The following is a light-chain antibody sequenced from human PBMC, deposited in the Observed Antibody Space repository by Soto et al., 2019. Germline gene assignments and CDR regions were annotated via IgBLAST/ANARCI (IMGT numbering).Light chain of an antibody. Sequence: KLTQSPSSVLASVGDRVLITCRASRSVSRPLAWYGQKPGKAPNLLIHSATSLQSGVPSRFNCSGAGPDCTLAIDSLKSEDVAIDSCPQCDSFTCTFGRVTKVEIK. CDR3: PQCDSFTCT. CDR2: SAT. CDR1: RSVSRP. V-gene: IGKV1D-12*01. J-gene: IGKJ4*02.